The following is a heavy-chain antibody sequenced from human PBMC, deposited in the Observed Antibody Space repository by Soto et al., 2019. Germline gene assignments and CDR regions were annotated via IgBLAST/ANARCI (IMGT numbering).Heavy chain of an antibody. D-gene: IGHD3-22*01. J-gene: IGHJ6*02. CDR1: GGSISSGDYY. V-gene: IGHV4-30-4*01. CDR3: ARDRRVFHGAYYYDSSGYRLKGGYYYYGMDV. Sequence: SETLSLTCTVSGGSISSGDYYWSWIRQPPGKGLEWIGYIYYSGSTYYNPSLKSRVTISVDTSKNQFSLKLSSVTAADTAVYYCARDRRVFHGAYYYDSSGYRLKGGYYYYGMDVWGQGTTVTVSS. CDR2: IYYSGST.